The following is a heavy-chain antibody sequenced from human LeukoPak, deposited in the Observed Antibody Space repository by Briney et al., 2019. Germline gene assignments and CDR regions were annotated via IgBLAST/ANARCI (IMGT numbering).Heavy chain of an antibody. Sequence: HPGGSLRLSCAASGFTFSSYAMSWVRQAPGKGLEWVSGISGSGGSTYYTDSVKGRFTISRDNSDNTLFVQMDSLGAEDTAVYYCAKHSSIYFGELDDWGRGTLVTVSS. V-gene: IGHV3-23*01. D-gene: IGHD3-10*01. J-gene: IGHJ4*02. CDR1: GFTFSSYA. CDR2: ISGSGGST. CDR3: AKHSSIYFGELDD.